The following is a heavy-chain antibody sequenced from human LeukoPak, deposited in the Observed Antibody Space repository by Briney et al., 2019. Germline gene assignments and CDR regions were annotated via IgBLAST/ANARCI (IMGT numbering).Heavy chain of an antibody. CDR3: AFEGNGYGSGSDFDY. V-gene: IGHV7-4-1*02. CDR1: PGTFTSVA. D-gene: IGHD3-10*01. J-gene: IGHJ4*02. Sequence: VQVSCKAPPGTFTSVAISWVRHAPGQGREWMGWLNTNTGNPTYAQGFIGRVVLSLDTSVTTAYLHISCVTAEETAVYYSAFEGNGYGSGSDFDYGGKGTRVTVS. CDR2: LNTNTGNP.